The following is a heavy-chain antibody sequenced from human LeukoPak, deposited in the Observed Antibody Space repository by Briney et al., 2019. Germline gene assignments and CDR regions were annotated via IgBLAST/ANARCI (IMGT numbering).Heavy chain of an antibody. CDR2: ITGSGGST. J-gene: IGHJ4*02. CDR3: AKTDGSGSYYPYAY. Sequence: PGGSLRLSCAASGFTFSSYGMSWVRQGPGKGLEWVSVITGSGGSTYYADSVKGRFTISRDNSKNTLYLQMNSLRAEDTAVYYCAKTDGSGSYYPYAYWGQGTLVTVSS. CDR1: GFTFSSYG. D-gene: IGHD3-10*01. V-gene: IGHV3-23*01.